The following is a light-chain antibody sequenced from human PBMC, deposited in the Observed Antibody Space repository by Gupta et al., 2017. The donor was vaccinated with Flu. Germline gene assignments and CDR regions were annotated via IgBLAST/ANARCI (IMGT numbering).Light chain of an antibody. V-gene: IGKV1-39*01. CDR3: QQSFNAPRT. CDR2: AAS. CDR1: QSISTF. Sequence: DIQMTQSPSSLSASVRERVIITCRASQSISTFLNWYQQKPGKSPTLLIYAASSLQSGVPSRFSASGSGTDFTLTISSLQPEDFGVYFCQQSFNAPRTFGGGTRVDIK. J-gene: IGKJ4*01.